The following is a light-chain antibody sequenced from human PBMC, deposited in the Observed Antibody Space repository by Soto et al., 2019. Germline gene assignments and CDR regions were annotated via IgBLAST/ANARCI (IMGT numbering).Light chain of an antibody. V-gene: IGKV1-39*01. CDR3: QQANSFPIS. CDR2: AAS. J-gene: IGKJ5*01. CDR1: QSISNH. Sequence: DIQMTQSPSSLSASVEDRVIITCRASQSISNHLNWYQQKPGKAPKLLIFAASSLQSGVPSRFSGSGSGPDFTLTISSLQPEDFATYYCQQANSFPISFGQGTRLEI.